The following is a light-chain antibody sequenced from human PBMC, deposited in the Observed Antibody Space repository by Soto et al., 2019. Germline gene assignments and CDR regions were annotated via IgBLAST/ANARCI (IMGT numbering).Light chain of an antibody. CDR1: SSDIGGYNA. Sequence: QSVLAQPASVSGSLGQTITISCTGTSSDIGGYNAVSWYQHHPGKAPKLIIYEVTHRPAGISDRFSASKSGNTASLTISGLQAEDEADYYCNSFRVNHLYVFGTGTKVTVL. V-gene: IGLV2-14*01. CDR3: NSFRVNHLYV. J-gene: IGLJ1*01. CDR2: EVT.